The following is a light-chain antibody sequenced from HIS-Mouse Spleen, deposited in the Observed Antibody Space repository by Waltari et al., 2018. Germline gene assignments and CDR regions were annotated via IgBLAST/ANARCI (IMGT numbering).Light chain of an antibody. V-gene: IGLV1-47*01. Sequence: QSVLTQPPSASGTPGQRVTISCPRSSSHTGSNSVHWYQQLPGTAPKLLIYRNNQRPSGVPDRFSGSKSGTSASLAISGLRSEDEADYYCAAWDDSLSRVFGGGTKLTVL. CDR2: RNN. CDR3: AAWDDSLSRV. CDR1: SSHTGSNS. J-gene: IGLJ3*02.